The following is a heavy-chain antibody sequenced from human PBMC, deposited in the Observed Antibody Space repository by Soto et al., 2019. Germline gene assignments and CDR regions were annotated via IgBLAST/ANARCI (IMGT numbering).Heavy chain of an antibody. J-gene: IGHJ4*02. CDR3: AHAGDYDLLTFDH. CDR2: IYCDDDK. V-gene: IGHV2-5*02. D-gene: IGHD4-17*01. Sequence: QITLKESGPTLVRPAQTLTLTCAFSGFSLSTHHMGVAWIRQPPGKALEWLALIYCDDDKRYNPSLKNRLAISKDTSRNQVVLTITNMDPVDTATYFCAHAGDYDLLTFDHWGPGTLVTVSS. CDR1: GFSLSTHHMG.